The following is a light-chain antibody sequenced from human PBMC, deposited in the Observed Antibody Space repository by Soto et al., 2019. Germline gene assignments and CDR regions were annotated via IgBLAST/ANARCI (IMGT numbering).Light chain of an antibody. V-gene: IGLV2-8*01. CDR3: SSYAGSNNFEV. CDR2: EVS. CDR1: SSDVGGYNY. Sequence: QSALTQPPSASGSPGQSVTISCTGTSSDVGGYNYVSWYQQHPGKAPKLTIYEVSKRPSGVPDRFSGSKSGNTASLTVSGLQAEDEADYYCSSYAGSNNFEVFGGGTQLTVL. J-gene: IGLJ3*02.